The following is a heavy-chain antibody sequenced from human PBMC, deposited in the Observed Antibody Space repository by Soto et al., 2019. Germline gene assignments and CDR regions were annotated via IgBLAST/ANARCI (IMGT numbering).Heavy chain of an antibody. CDR1: GGTFSSYT. D-gene: IGHD2-15*01. V-gene: IGHV1-69*02. CDR3: ARGPCSGGSCHFDY. CDR2: IIPILGIA. J-gene: IGHJ4*02. Sequence: ASVKVSCKASGGTFSSYTISWVRQAPGQGLEWMGRIIPILGIANYAQKFQGWVTMTRDTSISTAYMELSRLRSDDTAVYYCARGPCSGGSCHFDYWGQGTLVTVSS.